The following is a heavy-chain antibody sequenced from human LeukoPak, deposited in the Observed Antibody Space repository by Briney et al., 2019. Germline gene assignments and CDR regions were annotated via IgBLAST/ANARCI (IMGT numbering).Heavy chain of an antibody. Sequence: GGSLRLSCAAPGFTFSNYAVSWVRQAPRKGLECVSGISGSGGSTFYADSVRGRFTISRDNSKNTLYLQMSSLRADDTAVYYCAKDRDTSAYYRDPFDMWGQGTMVTVSS. J-gene: IGHJ3*02. CDR1: GFTFSNYA. D-gene: IGHD3-22*01. CDR2: ISGSGGST. CDR3: AKDRDTSAYYRDPFDM. V-gene: IGHV3-23*01.